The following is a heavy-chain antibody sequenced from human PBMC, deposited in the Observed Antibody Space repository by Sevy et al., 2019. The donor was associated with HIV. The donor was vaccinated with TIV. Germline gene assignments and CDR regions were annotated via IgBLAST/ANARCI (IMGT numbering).Heavy chain of an antibody. D-gene: IGHD3-16*01. V-gene: IGHV6-1*01. CDR1: GDSVSSNSAV. CDR2: TYYRSKWYN. J-gene: IGHJ3*02. CDR3: ARKDDSVGSFDI. Sequence: KQSQTLSLTCAISGDSVSSNSAVWNWIRQSPSRGLEWLGRTYYRSKWYNDYTVSGKSRITINPDTSKNQFSLQLNSVTPEDTARYYCARKDDSVGSFDIWGQGTMVTVSS.